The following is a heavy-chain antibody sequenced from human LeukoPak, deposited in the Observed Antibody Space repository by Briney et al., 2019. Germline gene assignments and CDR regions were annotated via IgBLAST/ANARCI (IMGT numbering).Heavy chain of an antibody. D-gene: IGHD3-10*01. J-gene: IGHJ4*02. CDR1: GGSFSGYY. CDR2: INHSGST. CDR3: ARAVLPWFGEFFDY. Sequence: SETLSLTCAVYGGSFSGYYWSWIRQPPGKGLEWIGEINHSGSTNYNPSLKSRVTISVDTSKNQFSLKLSSVTAADTAVYYCARAVLPWFGEFFDYWGQGTLVTVSS. V-gene: IGHV4-34*01.